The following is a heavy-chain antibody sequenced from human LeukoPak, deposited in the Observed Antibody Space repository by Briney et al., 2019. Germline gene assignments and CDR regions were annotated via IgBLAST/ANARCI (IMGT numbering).Heavy chain of an antibody. D-gene: IGHD3-10*01. V-gene: IGHV1-24*01. Sequence: ASVKLSCKVSGYTLTELSMHWVRQAPGKGLEWMGGFDPEDGETIYAQKFQGRVTMTEDTSTDTAYMELSSLRSEDTAVYYCATRLLWFGELWGHWFDPWGQGTLVTVSS. CDR3: ATRLLWFGELWGHWFDP. CDR1: GYTLTELS. J-gene: IGHJ5*02. CDR2: FDPEDGET.